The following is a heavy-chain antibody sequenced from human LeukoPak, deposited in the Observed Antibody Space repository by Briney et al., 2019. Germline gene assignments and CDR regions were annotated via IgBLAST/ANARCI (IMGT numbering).Heavy chain of an antibody. Sequence: SVTLSLTCAVYGGSFSGYYWSWIRQPPGKGLEWIGEINHSGSTNYNPSLKSRVTISVDTSKNQFSLKLSSVTAADTAVYYCARGGIFGVVKKIKNYFDYWGQGTLVTVSS. J-gene: IGHJ4*02. CDR3: ARGGIFGVVKKIKNYFDY. V-gene: IGHV4-34*01. CDR1: GGSFSGYY. D-gene: IGHD3-3*01. CDR2: INHSGST.